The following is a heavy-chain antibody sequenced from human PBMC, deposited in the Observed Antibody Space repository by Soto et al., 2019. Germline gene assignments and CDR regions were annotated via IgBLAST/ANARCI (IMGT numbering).Heavy chain of an antibody. D-gene: IGHD2-15*01. CDR3: AREGGYRGYCSGGSCGGFYFDY. CDR2: IYYSGST. V-gene: IGHV4-39*02. J-gene: IGHJ4*02. Sequence: SETLSLTCTVSGGSISSSSYYWGWIRQPPGKGLEWIGSIYYSGSTYYNPSLKSRFTISVDTSKNQFSLKLSSVTAADTAVYYCAREGGYRGYCSGGSCGGFYFDYWGQGTLVTVSS. CDR1: GGSISSSSYY.